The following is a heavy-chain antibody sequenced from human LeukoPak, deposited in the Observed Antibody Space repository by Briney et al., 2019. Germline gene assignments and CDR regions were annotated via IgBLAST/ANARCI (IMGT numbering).Heavy chain of an antibody. D-gene: IGHD6-13*01. CDR3: AREIAAALNWFDP. CDR1: GFTFSSYW. CDR2: INSDGSST. J-gene: IGHJ5*02. V-gene: IGHV3-74*01. Sequence: PGGSLRLSCAASGFTFSSYWMHWVRQAPGKRLVWVSRINSDGSSTSYADSVKGRFTISRDNAKNTLYLQMNSLRAEDTAVYYCAREIAAALNWFDPWGQGTLVTVSS.